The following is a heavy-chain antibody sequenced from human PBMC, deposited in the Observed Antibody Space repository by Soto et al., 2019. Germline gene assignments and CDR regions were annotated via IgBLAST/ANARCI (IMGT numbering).Heavy chain of an antibody. CDR2: VNPSSGST. D-gene: IGHD2-21*02. CDR3: ARTAIAGYYYYGVDV. CDR1: GYTFTNYH. V-gene: IGHV1-46*01. Sequence: GGSVNVSCKASGYTFTNYHMHWVRQAPGQGPEWMGIVNPSSGSTTYAQKFQGRVTMTRDTSTSTVYMELSSLRSEDTAVYYCARTAIAGYYYYGVDVWGQGTTVTVSS. J-gene: IGHJ6*02.